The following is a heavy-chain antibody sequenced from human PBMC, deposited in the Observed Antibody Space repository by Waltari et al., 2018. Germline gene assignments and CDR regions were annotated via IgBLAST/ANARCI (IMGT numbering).Heavy chain of an antibody. CDR2: ISYDGSNK. CDR1: GFTISRYA. J-gene: IGHJ5*02. D-gene: IGHD3-10*01. Sequence: QVQLVASGGGVVQPGRSLRLSCAAYGFTISRYAMPWVRQAAGKGLAWVAVISYDGSNKYYADSVKGRFTISRDNSKNTLYLQMNSLRAEDTAVYYCARGPGYYGSGSYWGWFDPWGQGTLVTVSS. CDR3: ARGPGYYGSGSYWGWFDP. V-gene: IGHV3-30-3*01.